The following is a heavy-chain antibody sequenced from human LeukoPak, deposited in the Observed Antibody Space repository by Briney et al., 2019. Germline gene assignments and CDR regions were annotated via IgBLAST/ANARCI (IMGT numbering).Heavy chain of an antibody. CDR3: AREVYYDSSGYYN. J-gene: IGHJ4*02. CDR2: MNPNSGNT. Sequence: ASVKVSCKASGYTFTSYDINGVRQATGQGLEWMGWMNPNSGNTGYAQKFQGRVTITRNTSISTAYMELSSLRSEDTAVYYCAREVYYDSSGYYNWGQGTLVTVSS. CDR1: GYTFTSYD. D-gene: IGHD3-22*01. V-gene: IGHV1-8*03.